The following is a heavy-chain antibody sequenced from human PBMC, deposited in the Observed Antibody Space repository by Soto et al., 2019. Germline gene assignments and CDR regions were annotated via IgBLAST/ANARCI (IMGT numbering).Heavy chain of an antibody. V-gene: IGHV1-3*01. CDR2: INAGNGNT. J-gene: IGHJ4*02. CDR1: GYTFTSYA. Sequence: ASVKVSCKASGYTFTSYAMHWVRQAPGQRLEWMGWINAGNGNTKYSQKFQGRVTITRDTSASTAYMELSSLRSEDTAVYYCARERVGRYYDILSTDLDLDYWGQGTLVTVSS. D-gene: IGHD3-9*01. CDR3: ARERVGRYYDILSTDLDLDY.